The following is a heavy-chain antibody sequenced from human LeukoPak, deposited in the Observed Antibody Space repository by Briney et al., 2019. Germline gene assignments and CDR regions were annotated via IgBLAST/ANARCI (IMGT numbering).Heavy chain of an antibody. CDR1: GYTFTSYG. V-gene: IGHV1-18*01. CDR2: ISAYNGNT. Sequence: GASVKVSCKASGYTFTSYGISWVRQAPGQGLEWMGWISAYNGNTNYAQKLQGRVTMTTDTSTSTAYMELRSLRSDDTAVYYCARAPRLNYYDSRGECDYWGQGTLVTVSS. J-gene: IGHJ4*02. D-gene: IGHD3-22*01. CDR3: ARAPRLNYYDSRGECDY.